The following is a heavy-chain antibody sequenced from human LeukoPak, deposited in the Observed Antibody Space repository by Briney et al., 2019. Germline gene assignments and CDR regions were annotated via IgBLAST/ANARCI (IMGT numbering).Heavy chain of an antibody. D-gene: IGHD3-22*01. J-gene: IGHJ4*02. CDR3: ARDQNYYDSSGYYGIDC. CDR1: GYTFTAYY. CDR2: INPNNGGT. V-gene: IGHV1-2*02. Sequence: ASVKVSCKASGYTFTAYYMHWVRQAPGQGLEWMGWINPNNGGTNYVQKFQDRVTMTRDTSISTAYMELSRLRSDDTAVYYCARDQNYYDSSGYYGIDCWGQGTLVTVSS.